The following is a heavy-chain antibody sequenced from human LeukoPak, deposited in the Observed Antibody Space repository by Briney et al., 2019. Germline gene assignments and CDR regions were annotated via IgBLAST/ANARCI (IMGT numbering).Heavy chain of an antibody. J-gene: IGHJ5*02. CDR3: ARRAWDFWSGYWAP. D-gene: IGHD3-3*01. V-gene: IGHV4-39*01. CDR2: IYYSGST. CDR1: GGSISSSSYY. Sequence: SETLSLTCTVSGGSISSSSYYWGWIRQPPGKGLEWIGSIYYSGSTYYNPSLKSRVTISVDTSKNQFSLKLSSVTAADTAVYYCARRAWDFWSGYWAPRGQGTLVTVSS.